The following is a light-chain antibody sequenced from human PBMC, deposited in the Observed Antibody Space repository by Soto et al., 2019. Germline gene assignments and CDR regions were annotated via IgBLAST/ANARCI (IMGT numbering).Light chain of an antibody. CDR2: HAS. CDR3: QQYNSYSEA. J-gene: IGKJ1*01. Sequence: DIQMTQSPSTLPASVGDRVTISGRASQSISNWLAWYQQKPVTAPKVLIYHASNLQSGVPSRFSGSGSGTEFTLTISSLQPDDFATYYCQQYNSYSEAFGQGTKVDIK. V-gene: IGKV1-5*01. CDR1: QSISNW.